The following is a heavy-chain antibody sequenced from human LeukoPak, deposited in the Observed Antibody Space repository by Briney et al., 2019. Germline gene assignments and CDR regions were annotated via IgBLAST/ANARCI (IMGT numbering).Heavy chain of an antibody. CDR3: AKDDHGGSGWRDYFDQ. V-gene: IGHV3-23*01. CDR2: IGGGGTP. J-gene: IGHJ4*02. CDR1: GFTFSSYD. D-gene: IGHD6-19*01. Sequence: GGSLRLSCAASGFTFSSYDMSWVRQAPGRGLEWVAAIGGGGTPYYADSVKGRFTISRDNSKNTLYLQMNSLRAEDTAVYYCAKDDHGGSGWRDYFDQWGQGTLVTVSS.